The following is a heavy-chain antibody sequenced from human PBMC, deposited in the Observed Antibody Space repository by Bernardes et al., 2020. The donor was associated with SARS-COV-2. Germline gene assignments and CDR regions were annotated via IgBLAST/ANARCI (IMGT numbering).Heavy chain of an antibody. D-gene: IGHD2-15*01. CDR3: ARALGHATYVPNWFDP. CDR1: GGSFSGYY. CDR2: INHSGST. J-gene: IGHJ5*02. V-gene: IGHV4-34*01. Sequence: SETLSLTCAVYGGSFSGYYWSWIRQPPGKGLEWIGEINHSGSTNYNPSLKSRVTISVDTSKNQFSLKLSSVTAADTAVYYCARALGHATYVPNWFDPWGQGTLVTVSS.